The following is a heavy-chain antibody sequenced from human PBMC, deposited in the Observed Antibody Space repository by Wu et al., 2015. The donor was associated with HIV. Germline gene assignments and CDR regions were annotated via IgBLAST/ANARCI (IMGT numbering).Heavy chain of an antibody. J-gene: IGHJ4*02. CDR1: GYTITDYY. CDR2: FDPENGET. V-gene: IGHV1-69-2*01. Sequence: EVQLVQSGTEVKKPGFTVKISCKVSGYTITDYYIHWVQQAPGKGLEWLGLFDPENGETIYAEKFQGRVTIKPRTRLQNTAYMELEQPERSERTRPFYYCAQMVGIKQKFAQXYWGQGTLVKPSPQ. CDR3: AQMVGIKQKFAQXY. D-gene: IGHD1-14*01.